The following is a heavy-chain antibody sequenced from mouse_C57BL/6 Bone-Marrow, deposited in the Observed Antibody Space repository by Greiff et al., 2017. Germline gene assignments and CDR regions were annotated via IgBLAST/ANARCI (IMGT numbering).Heavy chain of an antibody. CDR2: LYPRAGST. Sequence: QVQLKQSDAELVKPGASVKLSCKVSGYTFTDHTIHWMKQRPEQGLEWIGYLYPRAGSTTYNEKFTGKATLTADKSSSTASLQLTSLTSEDSAVYCCARDSLHYYGSSGFAYWGEGALVTVSA. CDR3: ARDSLHYYGSSGFAY. V-gene: IGHV1-78*01. D-gene: IGHD1-1*01. J-gene: IGHJ3*01. CDR1: GYTFTDHT.